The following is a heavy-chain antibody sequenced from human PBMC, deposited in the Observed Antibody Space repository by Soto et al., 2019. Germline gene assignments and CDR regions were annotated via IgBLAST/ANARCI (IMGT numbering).Heavy chain of an antibody. D-gene: IGHD2-8*02. CDR1: DHTFTYYG. V-gene: IGHV1-18*01. CDR3: AATGGHYFGLDV. J-gene: IGHJ6*02. CDR2: ISGYNGNT. Sequence: QVQLRQSGGAVKKPGASVKVSCNSSDHTFTYYGINWVRRAPGQGLEWMGWISGYNGNTKYAQKFQDRVTMSADTSTRIASMEMRRLTPADTAVYFCAATGGHYFGLDVWGQGTTVTVSS.